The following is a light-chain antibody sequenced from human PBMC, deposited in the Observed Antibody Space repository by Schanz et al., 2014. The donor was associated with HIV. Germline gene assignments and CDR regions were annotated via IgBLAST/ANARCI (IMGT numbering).Light chain of an antibody. Sequence: DIQMTQSPSTLSASVGARVTITCRASQNIGNWLAWYQQKPGKAPHLLIYQASTLKTGVPSRFSGSGSGTEFTLTISSLQPDDFATYYCQVLNTYPFTFGGGTKVEIK. CDR3: QVLNTYPFT. J-gene: IGKJ4*01. CDR1: QNIGNW. CDR2: QAS. V-gene: IGKV1-5*03.